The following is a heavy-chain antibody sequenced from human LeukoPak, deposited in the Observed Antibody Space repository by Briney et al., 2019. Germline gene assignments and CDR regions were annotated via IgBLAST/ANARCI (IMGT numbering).Heavy chain of an antibody. Sequence: ASVTVSCKASGYTFTGYYVHWLRQAPGQGLTWMGWINSNSGGTDYAQQYQGRVTLTRDTSISTAYMELSSLTSDDSAVYYCARAFFNSGFDYWGQGTLVTVSS. D-gene: IGHD3-3*02. CDR3: ARAFFNSGFDY. J-gene: IGHJ4*02. CDR2: INSNSGGT. V-gene: IGHV1-2*02. CDR1: GYTFTGYY.